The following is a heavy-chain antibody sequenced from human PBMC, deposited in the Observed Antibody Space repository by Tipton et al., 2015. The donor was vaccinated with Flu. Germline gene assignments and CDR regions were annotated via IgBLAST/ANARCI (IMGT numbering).Heavy chain of an antibody. CDR1: GFTFDDYG. J-gene: IGHJ6*03. D-gene: IGHD5-12*01. CDR2: ISWNSNTI. Sequence: SLRLSCVASGFTFDDYGMHWVRQAPGKGLEWVSGISWNSNTIGYAASVKGRFTISRDNAKNSLYLQMNSLRPEDTAFYYCVKDTEATYQYYYMDVWGKGATVTVSS. CDR3: VKDTEATYQYYYMDV. V-gene: IGHV3-9*01.